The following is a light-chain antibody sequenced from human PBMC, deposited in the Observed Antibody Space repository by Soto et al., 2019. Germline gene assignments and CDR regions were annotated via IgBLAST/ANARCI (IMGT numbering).Light chain of an antibody. CDR3: QQYGTAPLT. CDR2: DAS. J-gene: IGKJ4*01. CDR1: QSVSSSY. V-gene: IGKV3D-20*01. Sequence: EIVLTKSPAALSMSPGERATLSCGASQSVSSSYLAWYQQKPGLAPRLLIYDASYRATGIPDRFSGSGSGTDFTLTISRLEPEDFAVYYCQQYGTAPLTCGGGPRWIS.